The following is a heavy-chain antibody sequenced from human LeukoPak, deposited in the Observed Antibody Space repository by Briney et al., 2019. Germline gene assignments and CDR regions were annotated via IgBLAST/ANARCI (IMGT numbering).Heavy chain of an antibody. V-gene: IGHV4-59*01. Sequence: SGTLSLTCTVSGGSISSYYWSWIRQPPGGGLEWIGYIYHSGSTNYNPSLKSRVTISVDTSKTQFSLELSSVTAADTAVYYCARGARGYSYGWGQGTLVTVSS. J-gene: IGHJ4*02. CDR3: ARGARGYSYG. CDR2: IYHSGST. CDR1: GGSISSYY. D-gene: IGHD5-18*01.